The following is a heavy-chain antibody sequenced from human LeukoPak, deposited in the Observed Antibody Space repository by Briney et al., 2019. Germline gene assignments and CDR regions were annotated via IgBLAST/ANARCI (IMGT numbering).Heavy chain of an antibody. J-gene: IGHJ4*02. CDR1: GGSFSAYY. V-gene: IGHV4-34*01. Sequence: PSETLFLTCAFSGGSFSAYYWSWIRQPPGKGLEWIGEINHSGSTNYNPSLKSRVTISVDTSKNQFSLKLTSVTAADTATYYCASRPARDQQLAIDYWGQGTLVTVAS. CDR3: ASRPARDQQLAIDY. CDR2: INHSGST. D-gene: IGHD6-13*01.